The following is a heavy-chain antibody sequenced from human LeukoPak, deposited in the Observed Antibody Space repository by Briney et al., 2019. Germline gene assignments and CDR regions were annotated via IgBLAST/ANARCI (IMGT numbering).Heavy chain of an antibody. J-gene: IGHJ4*02. V-gene: IGHV4-4*08. CDR2: IFNSGST. CDR3: ARARPNGNPPDF. Sequence: SETLSLTCTVSGGSLSGFFWSWIRQPPGKGLEWIGYIFNSGSTAYNPSLKSRVTISEDTSNNQFSLKLNFATAADTAVYYCARARPNGNPPDFWGQGILVSVSS. CDR1: GGSLSGFF. D-gene: IGHD1-1*01.